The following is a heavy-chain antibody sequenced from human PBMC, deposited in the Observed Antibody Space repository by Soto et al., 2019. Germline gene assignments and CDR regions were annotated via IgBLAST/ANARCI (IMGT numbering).Heavy chain of an antibody. V-gene: IGHV1-3*01. J-gene: IGHJ4*02. Sequence: QVQLVQSGAEVKKPGASVKVSCKASGYTFNSYVLHWVRQAPGQRLEWMGWINAGNGKTKYSQKFQGRLTFARDTAASTAYMELSSLRYKVTAVYYCTRDSVGGELHMGELEYWGQGNLVTVTS. CDR1: GYTFNSYV. CDR2: INAGNGKT. CDR3: TRDSVGGELHMGELEY. D-gene: IGHD1-26*01.